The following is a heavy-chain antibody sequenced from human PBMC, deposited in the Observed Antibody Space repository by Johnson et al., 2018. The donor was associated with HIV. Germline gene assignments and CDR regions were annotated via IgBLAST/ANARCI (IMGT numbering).Heavy chain of an antibody. V-gene: IGHV3-23*04. CDR3: AKELQQPQRGEHALAQDAFDI. D-gene: IGHD6-13*01. CDR1: GFTFSSYA. CDR2: ISGSGGST. Sequence: VQLVESGGGLVQPGGSLRLSCAASGFTFSSYAMSWVRQAPGKGLEWVSAISGSGGSTYYADSVKGRFTISRDNSKNPLYLQMNSLRAEDTAVYYCAKELQQPQRGEHALAQDAFDIWGQGTMVTVSS. J-gene: IGHJ3*02.